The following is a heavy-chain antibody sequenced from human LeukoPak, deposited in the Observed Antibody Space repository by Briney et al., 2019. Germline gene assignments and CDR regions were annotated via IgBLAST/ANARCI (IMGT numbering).Heavy chain of an antibody. D-gene: IGHD3-22*01. Sequence: SETLSLTCTVSGGSISSGGYYWSWIRQHPGKGLEWIGYIYYSGSTYYNPSLKSRVTISVDTSKNQFSLKLSSVTAADTAVYYCARAAYSSSYYYLTRDAFDIWGQGTMVTVSS. J-gene: IGHJ3*02. CDR3: ARAAYSSSYYYLTRDAFDI. CDR2: IYYSGST. CDR1: GGSISSGGYY. V-gene: IGHV4-31*03.